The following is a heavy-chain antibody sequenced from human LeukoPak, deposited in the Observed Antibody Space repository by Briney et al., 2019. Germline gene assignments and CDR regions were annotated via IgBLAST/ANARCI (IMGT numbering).Heavy chain of an antibody. CDR2: INPSGGST. CDR1: GYTFTSYY. V-gene: IGHV1-46*01. CDR3: ARDGRLGELSPVEVWY. D-gene: IGHD3-16*02. J-gene: IGHJ4*02. Sequence: GASVKVSCKASGYTFTSYYMHWVRQAPGQGLEWMGIINPSGGSTSYAQKFQGRVTMTRDMSTSTVYMELSSLRSEDTAVYYCARDGRLGELSPVEVWYWGQGTLVTVSS.